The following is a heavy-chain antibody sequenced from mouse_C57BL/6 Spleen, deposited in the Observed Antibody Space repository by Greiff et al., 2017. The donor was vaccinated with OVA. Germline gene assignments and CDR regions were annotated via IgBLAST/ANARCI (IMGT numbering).Heavy chain of an antibody. V-gene: IGHV1-82*01. CDR1: GYAFSSSW. D-gene: IGHD1-1*01. J-gene: IGHJ3*02. CDR3: ADFYVR. Sequence: VQLQESGPELVKPGASVKISCKASGYAFSSSWMNWVKQRPGKGLEWIGRIYPGDGDTNYNGKFKGKATLTADKSSSTAYMQLSSLTSEDSAVYFCADFYVRWGQGTLVTVSA. CDR2: IYPGDGDT.